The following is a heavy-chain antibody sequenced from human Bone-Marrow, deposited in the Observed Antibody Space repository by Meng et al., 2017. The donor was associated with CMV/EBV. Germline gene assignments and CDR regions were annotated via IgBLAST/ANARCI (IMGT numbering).Heavy chain of an antibody. CDR2: ISWNSGSI. V-gene: IGHV3-9*01. CDR3: AKGRSGYYYYYGMYV. CDR1: GFTFDDYA. J-gene: IGHJ6*02. D-gene: IGHD3-3*01. Sequence: GGSLRLSCAASGFTFDDYAMHWVRQAPGKGLEWVSGISWNSGSIGYADSVKGRFTISRDNAKNSLYLQMNSLRAEDTALYYCAKGRSGYYYYYGMYVWGQGTTVTVSS.